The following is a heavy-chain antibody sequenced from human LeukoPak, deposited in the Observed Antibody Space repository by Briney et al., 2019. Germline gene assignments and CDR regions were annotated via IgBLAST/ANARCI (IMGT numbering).Heavy chain of an antibody. Sequence: SETLSLTCAVYGGSFSGYYWSWIRQPPGKGLEWIGEINHSGSTNYNPSLKSRVTISVDTSKNQFSLKLSSVTAAGTAVYYCARGVVDYYDSSGYYNDYWGQGTLVTVSS. CDR3: ARGVVDYYDSSGYYNDY. V-gene: IGHV4-34*01. J-gene: IGHJ4*02. D-gene: IGHD3-22*01. CDR1: GGSFSGYY. CDR2: INHSGST.